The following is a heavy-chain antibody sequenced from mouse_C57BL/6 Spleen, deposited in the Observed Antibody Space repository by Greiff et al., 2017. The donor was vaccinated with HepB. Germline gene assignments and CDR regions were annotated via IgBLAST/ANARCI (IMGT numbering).Heavy chain of an antibody. CDR3: ARWMVTTYYFDY. CDR1: GYTFTDYY. D-gene: IGHD2-3*01. CDR2: INPNNGGT. V-gene: IGHV1-26*01. Sequence: EVQLQESGPELVKPGASVKISCKASGYTFTDYYMNWVKQSHGKSLEWIGDINPNNGGTSYNQKFKGKATLTVDKSSSTAYMELRSLTSEDSAVYYCARWMVTTYYFDYWGQGTTLTVSS. J-gene: IGHJ2*01.